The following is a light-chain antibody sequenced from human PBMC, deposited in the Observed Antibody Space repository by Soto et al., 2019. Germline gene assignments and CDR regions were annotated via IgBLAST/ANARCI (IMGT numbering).Light chain of an antibody. CDR1: QSVSNN. V-gene: IGKV3-15*01. CDR2: GAS. Sequence: EIVLTQSPATLSLSPGESATLSCRASQSVSNNLTWYQQKPGQPPRLLIYGASTRATGVPGRFSGSGSGTEFTLTISSLQSEDFAVYYCQQYNDWWTFGQGNKVDIK. CDR3: QQYNDWWT. J-gene: IGKJ1*01.